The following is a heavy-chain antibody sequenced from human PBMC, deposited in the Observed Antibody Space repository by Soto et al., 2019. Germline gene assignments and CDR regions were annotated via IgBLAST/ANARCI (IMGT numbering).Heavy chain of an antibody. CDR2: ISSYNGNT. J-gene: IGHJ6*04. CDR3: ARDRPTSIIRARDYYYAMDV. V-gene: IGHV1-18*01. D-gene: IGHD3-3*01. CDR1: GYTFITYG. Sequence: ASVKVSCKASGYTFITYGISWVRQAPGQGLEWMGWISSYNGNTNYAQKLQGRVTMTTDTSTTTAYMELRSLRSDDTAVYYCARDRPTSIIRARDYYYAMDVWGKGTTATVSS.